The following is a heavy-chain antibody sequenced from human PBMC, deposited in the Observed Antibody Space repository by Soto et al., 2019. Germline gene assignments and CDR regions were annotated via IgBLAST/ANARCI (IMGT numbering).Heavy chain of an antibody. J-gene: IGHJ4*02. CDR1: GFTFSSYG. Sequence: QVQLVESGGGVVQPGRSLRLYCAASGFTFSSYGMHWVRQAPGKGLEWVAVIWYDGSNKYYADSVKGRFTISRDNYKNTLYLQMNSMRAEDTAVYYCAREGYCSGGSCYSVPVFDYWGQGTLVTVSS. CDR3: AREGYCSGGSCYSVPVFDY. D-gene: IGHD2-15*01. V-gene: IGHV3-33*01. CDR2: IWYDGSNK.